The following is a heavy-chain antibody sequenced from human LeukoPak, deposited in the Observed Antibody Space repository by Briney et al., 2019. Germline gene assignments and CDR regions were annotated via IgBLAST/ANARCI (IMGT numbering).Heavy chain of an antibody. CDR1: GITFSNAW. V-gene: IGHV3-23*01. J-gene: IGHJ4*02. CDR2: VSGSGRNT. CDR3: VKSRRVGANQRGLFDY. Sequence: GGSLRLSCVVSGITFSNAWMNWVRQAPGKGLEWVSSVSGSGRNTFYPDSVEGRFTISRDNSKNTVYLQMNSLRADDTAVYYCVKSRRVGANQRGLFDYWGQGTLVTVSP. D-gene: IGHD1-26*01.